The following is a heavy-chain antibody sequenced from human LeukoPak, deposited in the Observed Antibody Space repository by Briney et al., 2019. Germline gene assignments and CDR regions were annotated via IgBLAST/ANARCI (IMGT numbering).Heavy chain of an antibody. J-gene: IGHJ4*02. CDR2: IRYDGSNK. CDR3: AREGSWGYCSSTSCHPPGY. Sequence: GGSLRLSCAASGFTFSSYGMHWVRQAPGKGLEWVAFIRYDGSNKYYADSVKGRFTISRDNSKNTLYLQMNSLRAEDTAVYYCAREGSWGYCSSTSCHPPGYWGQGTLVTVSS. CDR1: GFTFSSYG. V-gene: IGHV3-30*02. D-gene: IGHD2-2*01.